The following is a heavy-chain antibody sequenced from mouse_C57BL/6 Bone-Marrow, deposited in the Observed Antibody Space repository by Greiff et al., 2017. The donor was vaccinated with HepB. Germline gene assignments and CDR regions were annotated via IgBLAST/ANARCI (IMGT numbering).Heavy chain of an antibody. J-gene: IGHJ4*01. CDR1: GFTFSSYA. V-gene: IGHV5-9-1*02. CDR2: ISSGGDYI. Sequence: EVKLMESGEGLVKPGGSLKLSCAASGFTFSSYAMSWVRQTPEKRLEWVAYISSGGDYIYYADTVKGRFTISRDNARNTLYLQMSSLKSEDTAMYYCTRGIITTNYAIDYWGQGTSVTVSS. D-gene: IGHD1-1*01. CDR3: TRGIITTNYAIDY.